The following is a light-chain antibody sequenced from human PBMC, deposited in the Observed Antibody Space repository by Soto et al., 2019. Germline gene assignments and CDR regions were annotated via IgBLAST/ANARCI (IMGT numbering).Light chain of an antibody. Sequence: QSALTQPASVSGSPGQSITISCTGTTNDVGNYSLVSWYQHHPGKAPKLMIYEGSKRPSGVSNWFFASKSGNTASLTISGLQAEDEADYYCCSHAGSRPVVFGGGTKLTVL. CDR2: EGS. V-gene: IGLV2-23*01. J-gene: IGLJ2*01. CDR3: CSHAGSRPVV. CDR1: TNDVGNYSL.